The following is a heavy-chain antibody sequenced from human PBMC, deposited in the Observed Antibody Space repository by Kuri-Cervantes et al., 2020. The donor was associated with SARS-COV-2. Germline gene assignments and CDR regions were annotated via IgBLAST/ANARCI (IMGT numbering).Heavy chain of an antibody. Sequence: SEPLSPPCTVHGWSLSGYYWSWIRQPAGKGLEWIGHIHTIGSTNYNPSRKSRVTISVDTSKNQFSLKLSSVTAADTAVYYCARDRFYYDIHWFDPWGQGTLVTVSS. J-gene: IGHJ5*02. CDR2: IHTIGST. CDR1: GWSLSGYY. CDR3: ARDRFYYDIHWFDP. V-gene: IGHV4-4*07. D-gene: IGHD3-22*01.